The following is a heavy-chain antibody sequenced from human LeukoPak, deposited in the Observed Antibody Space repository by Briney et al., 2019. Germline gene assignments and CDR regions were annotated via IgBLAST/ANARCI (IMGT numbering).Heavy chain of an antibody. Sequence: ASVKVSCKASGYTFTGYYMHWVRQAPGQGLEWMGWINPNSGGTNYAQKFQGRVTMTTDTSTSTAYMELRSLRSDDTAVYYCARELGGWFDPWGQGTLVTVSS. CDR2: INPNSGGT. CDR3: ARELGGWFDP. CDR1: GYTFTGYY. D-gene: IGHD3-16*01. V-gene: IGHV1-2*02. J-gene: IGHJ5*02.